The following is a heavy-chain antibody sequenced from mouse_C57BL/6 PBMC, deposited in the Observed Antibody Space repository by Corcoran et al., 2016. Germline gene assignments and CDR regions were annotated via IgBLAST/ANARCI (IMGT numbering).Heavy chain of an antibody. Sequence: QIQLVQSGPELKKPGETVKISCKASGYTFTTYGMSWVKQAPGKGLKWMGWINTYSGVPTYADDFKGRFAFSLETSASTAYLQINNLKNEDTATYFCERRDYYGSSHFDYWGQGTTLTVSS. CDR1: GYTFTTYG. J-gene: IGHJ2*01. CDR3: ERRDYYGSSHFDY. D-gene: IGHD1-1*01. V-gene: IGHV9-3*01. CDR2: INTYSGVP.